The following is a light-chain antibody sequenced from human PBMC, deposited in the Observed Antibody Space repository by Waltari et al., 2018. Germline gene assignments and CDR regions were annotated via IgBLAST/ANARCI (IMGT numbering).Light chain of an antibody. Sequence: SYVLTQPPSVSVAPGQTATITCGGKNIGYKGVPWYQQKAGQAPVLVVYDDRDRPSGIPERVFGSNSGNTATLTISRVEAGDEADYYCQVWDSDSDHWVFGAGTKLTVL. CDR3: QVWDSDSDHWV. V-gene: IGLV3-21*02. J-gene: IGLJ3*02. CDR1: NIGYKG. CDR2: DDR.